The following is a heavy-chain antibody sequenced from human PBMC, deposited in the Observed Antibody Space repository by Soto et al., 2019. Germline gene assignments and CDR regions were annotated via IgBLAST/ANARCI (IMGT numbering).Heavy chain of an antibody. V-gene: IGHV3-30*18. CDR2: ISYDGSNK. CDR3: AKGAIAAAGTFPEDYYYYGMDV. CDR1: GFTFSSYG. D-gene: IGHD6-13*01. J-gene: IGHJ6*02. Sequence: HPGGSLRLSCAASGFTFSSYGMHWVRQAPGKGLEWVAVISYDGSNKYYADSVKGRFTISRDNSKNTLYLQMNSLRAEDTAVYYCAKGAIAAAGTFPEDYYYYGMDVWGQGTTVTVSS.